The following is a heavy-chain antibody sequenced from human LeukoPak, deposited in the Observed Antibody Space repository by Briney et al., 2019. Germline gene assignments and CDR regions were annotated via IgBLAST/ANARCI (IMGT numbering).Heavy chain of an antibody. V-gene: IGHV1-2*02. D-gene: IGHD6-13*01. CDR1: GYTFTGYY. Sequence: ASVKVSCKASGYTFTGYYMHWARQAPGQGLEWMGWINPNSGGTNYAQKFQGRVTMTRDTSISTAYMELSRLRSDDTAVYYCARGPTRGYSSSWYSYFDYWGQGTLVTVSS. CDR2: INPNSGGT. CDR3: ARGPTRGYSSSWYSYFDY. J-gene: IGHJ4*02.